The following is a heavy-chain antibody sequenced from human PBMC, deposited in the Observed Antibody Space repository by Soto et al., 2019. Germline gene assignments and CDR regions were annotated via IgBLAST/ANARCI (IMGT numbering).Heavy chain of an antibody. V-gene: IGHV1-3*01. D-gene: IGHD1-20*01. J-gene: IGHJ4*02. CDR1: GYTFTSYA. CDR3: GRDLGYNWNLIDD. CDR2: VNAGNGNT. Sequence: QVQLVQSGAEVKKPGASVKVSCKASGYTFTSYAIHWVRQAPGQRLEWMGWVNAGNGNTKYSQKLQGRVTITRDTSASTAYMELSSLRSEDTAVYYCGRDLGYNWNLIDDWGQGTLVTVSS.